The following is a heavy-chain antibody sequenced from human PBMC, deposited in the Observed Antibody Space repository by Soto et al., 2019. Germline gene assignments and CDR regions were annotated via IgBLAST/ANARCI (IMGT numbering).Heavy chain of an antibody. CDR2: IHPDGTTT. CDR3: ARSVNSGYGKFNY. V-gene: IGHV3-74*01. Sequence: QAGGSLRLSCEASGFSFSAYWMNWVRQAPGKGLVWVSRIHPDGTTTNYADSVKGRFTTSRDNAKNTVYLQMNGLTVEDTAIYYCARSVNSGYGKFNYWGQVVLVTVSS. D-gene: IGHD5-12*01. J-gene: IGHJ4*02. CDR1: GFSFSAYW.